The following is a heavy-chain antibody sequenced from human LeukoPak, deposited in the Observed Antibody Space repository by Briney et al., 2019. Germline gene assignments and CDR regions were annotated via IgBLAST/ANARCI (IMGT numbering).Heavy chain of an antibody. CDR3: ARDGEEYYYVSSGYYARY. V-gene: IGHV1-2*02. CDR2: INPNSGGT. D-gene: IGHD3-22*01. CDR1: RYTFTRYY. Sequence: ASVTVSCQASRYTFTRYYMHWVRQAPGQGLEWMGWINPNSGGTNYAQKFQGRVTMTRDTSISTAYMELSRLRSDDTAVYYCARDGEEYYYVSSGYYARYWGQGTLVTVSS. J-gene: IGHJ4*02.